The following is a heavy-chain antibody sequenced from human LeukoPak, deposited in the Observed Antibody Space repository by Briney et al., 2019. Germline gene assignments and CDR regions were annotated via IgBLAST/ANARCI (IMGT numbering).Heavy chain of an antibody. J-gene: IGHJ3*02. CDR2: IYPSDSDT. CDR3: ARQGGDYAAFDI. CDR1: GYSFTTYW. D-gene: IGHD4-17*01. Sequence: GESLKISCKGSGYSFTTYWIGWVRQMPGKGLEWMGIIYPSDSDTRHSPSFQGQVTMSADKSINTAYLQWSSLKASDTAMYYCARQGGDYAAFDIWGQGTMVTVSS. V-gene: IGHV5-51*01.